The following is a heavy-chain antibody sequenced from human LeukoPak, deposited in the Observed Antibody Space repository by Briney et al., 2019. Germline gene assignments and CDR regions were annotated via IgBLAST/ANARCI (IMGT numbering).Heavy chain of an antibody. CDR3: AKDGCSSTSCYTENNWFDP. V-gene: IGHV3-38-3*01. J-gene: IGHJ5*02. D-gene: IGHD2-2*02. CDR2: ISGGST. Sequence: PGGSLRLSCAASGFTVSSNEMSWVRQAPGKGLEWVSSISGGSTYYADSRKGRFTTSRDNSKNTLYLQMNSLRAEDAAVYYCAKDGCSSTSCYTENNWFDPWGQGTLVTVSS. CDR1: GFTVSSNE.